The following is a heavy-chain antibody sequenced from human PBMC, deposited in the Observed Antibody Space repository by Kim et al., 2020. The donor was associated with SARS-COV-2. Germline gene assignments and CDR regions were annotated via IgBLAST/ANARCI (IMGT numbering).Heavy chain of an antibody. CDR2: IYYSGST. D-gene: IGHD5-12*01. J-gene: IGHJ4*02. V-gene: IGHV4-59*08. CDR1: GGSISSYY. CDR3: VRERWLGGFDY. Sequence: SETLSLTCTVSGGSISSYYWSWIRQPPGKGLEWIGYIYYSGSTNYNPSLKSRVTISVDTSKNQFSLKLSSVTAADTAVYYCVRERWLGGFDYWGQGTLVT.